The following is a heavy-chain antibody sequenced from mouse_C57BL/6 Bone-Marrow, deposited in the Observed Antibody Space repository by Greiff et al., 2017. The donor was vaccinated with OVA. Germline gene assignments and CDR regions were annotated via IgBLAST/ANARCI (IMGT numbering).Heavy chain of an antibody. V-gene: IGHV5-16*01. J-gene: IGHJ4*01. Sequence: EVKLQESEGGLVQPGSSMKLSCTASGFTFSDYYMAWVRQVPEKGLEWVANINYDGSSTYYLDSLKSRFIISRDNAKNILYLQMSSLKSEDTATYYCARETAQYYAMDYWGQGTSVTVSS. CDR2: INYDGSST. CDR1: GFTFSDYY. CDR3: ARETAQYYAMDY. D-gene: IGHD3-2*02.